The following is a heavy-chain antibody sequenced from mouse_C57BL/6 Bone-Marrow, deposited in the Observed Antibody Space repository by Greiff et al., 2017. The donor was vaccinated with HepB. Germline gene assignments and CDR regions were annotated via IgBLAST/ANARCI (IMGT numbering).Heavy chain of an antibody. Sequence: VQLQQPGAELVKPGASVKMSCKASGYTFTSYWITWVKQRPGQGLEWIGDIYPGSGSTNYNEKFKGKATLTADKSSSTAYMQLSSLTSEDSAVYFCAKGHYYGSSRYWYFDVWGTGTTVTVSS. D-gene: IGHD1-1*01. J-gene: IGHJ1*03. CDR3: AKGHYYGSSRYWYFDV. CDR2: IYPGSGST. CDR1: GYTFTSYW. V-gene: IGHV1-55*01.